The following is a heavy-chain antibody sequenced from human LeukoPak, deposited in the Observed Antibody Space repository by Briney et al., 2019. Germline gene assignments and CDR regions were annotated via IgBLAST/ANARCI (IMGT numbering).Heavy chain of an antibody. CDR2: IRYDGSNK. D-gene: IGHD2-15*01. CDR3: AKELGGSEDDAFDI. V-gene: IGHV3-30*02. CDR1: GFTFSSCG. Sequence: GGSLRLSCAASGFTFSSCGMHWVRQAPGKGLEWVAFIRYDGSNKYYADSVKGRFTISRDNSKNTLYLQMNSLRAEDTAVYYCAKELGGSEDDAFDIWGQGTMVTVSS. J-gene: IGHJ3*02.